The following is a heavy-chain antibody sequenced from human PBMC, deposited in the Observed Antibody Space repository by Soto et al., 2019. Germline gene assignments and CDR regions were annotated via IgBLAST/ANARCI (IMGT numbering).Heavy chain of an antibody. CDR2: ISAYSGNT. D-gene: IGHD3-3*01. CDR1: GYTFTSYG. J-gene: IGHJ4*02. Sequence: ASVKVSCKASGYTFTSYGISWVRQAPGQGLEWMGWISAYSGNTNYAQKLQGRVTMTTDTSTSTAYMELRSLRSDDTAVYYCARDTDFWSGYPHYFDYWGQGTLVTVSS. CDR3: ARDTDFWSGYPHYFDY. V-gene: IGHV1-18*01.